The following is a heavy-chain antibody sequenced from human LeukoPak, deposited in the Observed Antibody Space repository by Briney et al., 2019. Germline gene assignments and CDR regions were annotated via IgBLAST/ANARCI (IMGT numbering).Heavy chain of an antibody. CDR2: IYYSGST. D-gene: IGHD6-19*01. Sequence: SETLSLTCTVSSGSVRSGDYYWTWIRQPPGKGLERIGSIYYSGSTYYNPSLKSRITVSIDTSSNHFSLQLTSVTAADTAVYYCARDLGLGGGPWGPGTLVTVSS. CDR3: ARDLGLGGGP. CDR1: SGSVRSGDYY. V-gene: IGHV4-30-4*01. J-gene: IGHJ5*02.